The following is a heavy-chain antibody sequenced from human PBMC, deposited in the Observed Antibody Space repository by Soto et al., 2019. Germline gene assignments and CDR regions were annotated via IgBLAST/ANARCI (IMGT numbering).Heavy chain of an antibody. Sequence: GGSLRLSCAASGFTFSSYGMHWVRQAPGKGLEWVAVISYDGSNKYYADSVKGRFTISRDNSKNTLYLQMNSLRAEDTAVYYCAKDPEDYGDYVFDYWGQGTLVTVSS. J-gene: IGHJ4*02. CDR2: ISYDGSNK. CDR1: GFTFSSYG. CDR3: AKDPEDYGDYVFDY. D-gene: IGHD4-17*01. V-gene: IGHV3-30*18.